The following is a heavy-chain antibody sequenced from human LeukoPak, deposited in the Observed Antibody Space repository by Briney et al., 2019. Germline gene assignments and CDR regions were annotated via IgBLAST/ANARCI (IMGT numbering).Heavy chain of an antibody. J-gene: IGHJ4*02. CDR3: ARGGGYSSSWPVGDFDY. D-gene: IGHD6-13*01. V-gene: IGHV1-69*13. Sequence: SVKVSCKASGGTFSSYAISWVRQAPGQGLEWMGGIIPIFGTANYAQKFQGRVTITADESTSTAYMELSSLRSEDTAVYYCARGGGYSSSWPVGDFDYWGQGTLVTVSS. CDR1: GGTFSSYA. CDR2: IIPIFGTA.